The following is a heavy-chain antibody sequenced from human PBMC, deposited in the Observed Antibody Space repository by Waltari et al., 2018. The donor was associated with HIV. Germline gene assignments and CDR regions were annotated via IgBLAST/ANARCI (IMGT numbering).Heavy chain of an antibody. J-gene: IGHJ4*02. CDR2: INGGTTGT. Sequence: EVQLLESGGDLQQPGGSLRLSCAASGFIFSSYAMSWVRQVPGRGLEWVSSINGGTTGTFYAYSVNGRFTISRDSSKNTLYLQMNSLRAEDTAVYYCAKDRSYDSSGYFDYWGEGTLVTVSS. CDR1: GFIFSSYA. D-gene: IGHD3-22*01. V-gene: IGHV3-23*01. CDR3: AKDRSYDSSGYFDY.